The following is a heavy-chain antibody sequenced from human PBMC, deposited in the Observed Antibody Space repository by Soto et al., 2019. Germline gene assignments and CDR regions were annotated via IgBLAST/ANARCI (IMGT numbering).Heavy chain of an antibody. CDR3: VRDPRISMAGRGYFDY. V-gene: IGHV1-46*01. CDR2: INPSGGYT. D-gene: IGHD3-10*01. CDR1: GYTFTSYY. Sequence: ASVKVSCKASGYTFTSYYMNWVRQAPGQGLEWLGIINPSGGYTTYAQKFQGRVTITADKSTSTVYMELSSLRSEDTAVYYCVRDPRISMAGRGYFDYWGQGTLVTVSS. J-gene: IGHJ4*02.